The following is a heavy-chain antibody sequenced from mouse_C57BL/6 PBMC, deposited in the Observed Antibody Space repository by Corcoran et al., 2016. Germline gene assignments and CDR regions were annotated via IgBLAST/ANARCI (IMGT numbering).Heavy chain of an antibody. CDR1: GYSFTAIG. V-gene: IGHV9-3*01. J-gene: IGHJ1*01. CDR3: ARDRDWNFDV. Sequence: QIQLVQAVPEMKKPGETVKISCKASGYSFTAIGMCWVNQAPGQALKGRAWINTYSGVPIYADAFKGRFAFSLDTSASTASLQINHLKSEDTATYFCARDRDWNFDVWGSGTTVTVSS. CDR2: INTYSGVP.